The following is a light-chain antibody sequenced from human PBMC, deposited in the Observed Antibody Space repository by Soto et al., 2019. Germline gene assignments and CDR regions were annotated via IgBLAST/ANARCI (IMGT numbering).Light chain of an antibody. CDR3: SSYEGSDNYV. J-gene: IGLJ1*01. CDR2: EVS. V-gene: IGLV2-8*01. CDR1: SSDTGDYNY. Sequence: QSALTQPPSASGSPGQSVTISCSGTSSDTGDYNYVSWYQQHPGKAPKLMIYEVSKRPSGVPDRFSGSKSGNTASLTVSGLHAEDEADYYCSSYEGSDNYVFGPGTKVTVL.